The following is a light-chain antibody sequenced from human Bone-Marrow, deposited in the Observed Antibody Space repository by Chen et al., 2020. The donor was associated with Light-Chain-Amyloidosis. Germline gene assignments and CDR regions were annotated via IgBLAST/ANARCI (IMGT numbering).Light chain of an antibody. CDR2: DDT. J-gene: IGLJ2*01. V-gene: IGLV3-21*02. Sequence: SYVLTQAPSVSAAPGQTATIFCGGNDIGSKNLHWYRQRPGQAPALIVYDDTDRPSGLPARCSGSDSGSTATLAIRGVEAGDKPHYCCHVWCDVDDRHLFGGLTKLPFL. CDR1: DIGSKN. CDR3: HVWCDVDDRHL.